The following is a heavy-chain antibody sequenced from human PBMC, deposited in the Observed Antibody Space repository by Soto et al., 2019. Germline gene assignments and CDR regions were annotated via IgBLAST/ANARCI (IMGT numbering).Heavy chain of an antibody. Sequence: PSETLSLTSDDYCGSFRGYYWSWIRPPPGKGPARIGEINHSGSTNYNPSLKSRVTISVDTSKNQFSLKLSSVTAADTAVYYCARQTLGYCSSTSCYYYYYGMDVWGQGTTVTAP. CDR2: INHSGST. D-gene: IGHD2-2*01. CDR3: ARQTLGYCSSTSCYYYYYGMDV. J-gene: IGHJ6*02. CDR1: CGSFRGYY. V-gene: IGHV4-34*01.